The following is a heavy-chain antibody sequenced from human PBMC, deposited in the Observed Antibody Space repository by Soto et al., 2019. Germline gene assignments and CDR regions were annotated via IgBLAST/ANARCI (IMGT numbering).Heavy chain of an antibody. CDR3: ARGDQPASFAP. Sequence: SETLSLTCAVYGGSFSGYYWSWIRQPPGKGLEWIGEINHSGSTNYNPSLKSRVTISVDTSKNQFSLKLSSVTAADTAVYYCARGDQPASFAPWGQGTLVTVSS. CDR2: INHSGST. CDR1: GGSFSGYY. J-gene: IGHJ5*02. V-gene: IGHV4-34*01. D-gene: IGHD3-10*01.